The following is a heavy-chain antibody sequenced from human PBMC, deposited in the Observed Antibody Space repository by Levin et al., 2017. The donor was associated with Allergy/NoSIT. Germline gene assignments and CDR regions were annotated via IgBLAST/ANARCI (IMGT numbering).Heavy chain of an antibody. Sequence: GGSLRLSCAASGFTFSSYAMSWVRQAPGKGLEWVSAISGSGGSTYYADSVKGRFTISRDNSKNTLYLQMNSLRAEDTAVYYCAKDQDYDILTGYYTNWGQGTLVTVSS. CDR3: AKDQDYDILTGYYTN. CDR1: GFTFSSYA. D-gene: IGHD3-9*01. CDR2: ISGSGGST. J-gene: IGHJ4*02. V-gene: IGHV3-23*01.